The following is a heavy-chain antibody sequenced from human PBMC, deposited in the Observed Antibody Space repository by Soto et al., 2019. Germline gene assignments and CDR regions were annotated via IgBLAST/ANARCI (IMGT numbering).Heavy chain of an antibody. D-gene: IGHD3-22*01. CDR1: GGTFSSYA. CDR3: ARAPYDSMVSRLKTLYYFDY. V-gene: IGHV1-69*13. CDR2: IIPIFGTA. J-gene: IGHJ4*02. Sequence: GASVKVSCKASGGTFSSYAISWVRQAPGQGLEWMGGIIPIFGTANYAQKFQGRVTITADESTSTAYMELSSLRSEDTAVYYCARAPYDSMVSRLKTLYYFDYWGQGTLVTVSS.